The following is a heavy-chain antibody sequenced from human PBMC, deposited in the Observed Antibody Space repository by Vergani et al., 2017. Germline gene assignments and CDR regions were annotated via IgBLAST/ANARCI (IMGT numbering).Heavy chain of an antibody. J-gene: IGHJ4*02. CDR3: TRDLLTAEMTTVTIPPYDY. CDR1: GFTFSNAW. CDR2: IKSKTDGGTT. D-gene: IGHD4-17*01. V-gene: IGHV3-15*07. Sequence: EVQLVESGGGLVKPGGSLRLSCAASGFTFSNAWMNWVRQAPGKGLEWVGRIKSKTDGGTTDYAAPVKGRFTISRDDSKNTLYLQMNSLKTEDTAVYYCTRDLLTAEMTTVTIPPYDYWGQGTLVTVSS.